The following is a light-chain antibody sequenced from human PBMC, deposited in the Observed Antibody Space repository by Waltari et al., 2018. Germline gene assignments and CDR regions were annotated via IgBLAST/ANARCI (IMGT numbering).Light chain of an antibody. CDR3: QQYYATPYS. Sequence: DVVMTQSPDSLAVSLGERATINCTPSQSLLYSSRNKNYLAWYQQKPGQPPKLLIYWASAREAGVPDRISGSGSGTDFTLTISSLQAEDVAVYYCQQYYATPYSFGQGTKVEIK. CDR1: QSLLYSSRNKNY. J-gene: IGKJ2*03. V-gene: IGKV4-1*01. CDR2: WAS.